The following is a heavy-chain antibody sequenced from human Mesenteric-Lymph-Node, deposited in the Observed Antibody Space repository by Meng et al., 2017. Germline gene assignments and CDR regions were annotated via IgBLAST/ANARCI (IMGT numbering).Heavy chain of an antibody. Sequence: QVQLQQWGAGLLKPSETLSLTCAVYGGSFSGYYWSWIRQPPGKGLEWIGEINHSGSTNYNPSLQSRVTISVDRSKNQFSLRLSSVTAADTAVYYCARGGVATIVDYWGQGTLVTVSS. CDR2: INHSGST. D-gene: IGHD5-24*01. CDR3: ARGGVATIVDY. J-gene: IGHJ4*02. V-gene: IGHV4-34*01. CDR1: GGSFSGYY.